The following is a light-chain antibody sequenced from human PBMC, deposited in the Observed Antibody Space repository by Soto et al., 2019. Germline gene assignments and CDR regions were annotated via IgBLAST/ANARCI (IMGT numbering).Light chain of an antibody. CDR2: DNN. J-gene: IGLJ2*01. CDR1: SSNVGSNY. V-gene: IGLV1-51*01. Sequence: QSVLTQPPSVSAAPGQKVTISCSGSSSNVGSNYVSWYQQLPGTAPKLLIYDNNKRPSGIPVRFSGSKSGTSATLDITGLQTGDEADYYCATWDRSLSVYVLFGGGTKLTVL. CDR3: ATWDRSLSVYVL.